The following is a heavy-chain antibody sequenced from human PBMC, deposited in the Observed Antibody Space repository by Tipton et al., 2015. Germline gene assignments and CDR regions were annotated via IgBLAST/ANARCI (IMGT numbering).Heavy chain of an antibody. V-gene: IGHV3-33*01. Sequence: QLVQSGGGLVKPGGSLRLSCAASGFTFSTYGMHWVRQAPGKGLEWVAVIWYDGSYKYYADSVKGRFTISRDNSKNTLYLQMNSLRAEDTAVYYCSRVRDPYSYANLSYFDYWGQGTLVTVSS. CDR3: SRVRDPYSYANLSYFDY. CDR1: GFTFSTYG. CDR2: IWYDGSYK. D-gene: IGHD5-18*01. J-gene: IGHJ4*02.